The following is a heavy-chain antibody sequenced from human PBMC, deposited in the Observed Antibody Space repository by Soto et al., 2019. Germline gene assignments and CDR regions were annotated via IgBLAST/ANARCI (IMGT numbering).Heavy chain of an antibody. Sequence: SQTLCLTCTVSVGSISSSYCSRIRQPPGKGLEWIGYIYYSGSTNYNPSLKSRVTISVDTSKNQFSLKLSSVTAADTAVYYCARDRRDAGWLDPWGQGTLVTVHS. CDR1: VGSISSSY. J-gene: IGHJ5*02. CDR2: IYYSGST. V-gene: IGHV4-59*01. CDR3: ARDRRDAGWLDP.